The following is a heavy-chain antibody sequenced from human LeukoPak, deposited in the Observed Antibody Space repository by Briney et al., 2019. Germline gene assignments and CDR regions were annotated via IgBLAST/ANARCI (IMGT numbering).Heavy chain of an antibody. V-gene: IGHV4-59*01. CDR1: RDSLFAYM. CDR2: IYYSGTT. D-gene: IGHD3-3*01. Sequence: SETLSHTSILSRDSLFAYMSYGRSAPPQGRGGSRGYIYYSGTTNYNPSLTSRVTISVSTANTKITLNLSSDTAAAKAVYYCARVTIFRVSPYSFDYWGQGTLVTVSS. CDR3: ARVTIFRVSPYSFDY. J-gene: IGHJ4*01.